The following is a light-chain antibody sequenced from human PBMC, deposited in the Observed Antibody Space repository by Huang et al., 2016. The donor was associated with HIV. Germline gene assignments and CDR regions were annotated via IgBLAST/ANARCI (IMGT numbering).Light chain of an antibody. V-gene: IGKV3-20*01. J-gene: IGKJ4*01. CDR2: GAS. Sequence: DIVLTQSPGTLSLSPRERAALSCRASQNITNNFLAWYQQRSGQTPRLLIYGASNRAMGIPDRFIGSGSGTDFTLIISRLEPQDSAVYYCQQYLSSPLTFGGGTNVEIK. CDR1: QNITNNF. CDR3: QQYLSSPLT.